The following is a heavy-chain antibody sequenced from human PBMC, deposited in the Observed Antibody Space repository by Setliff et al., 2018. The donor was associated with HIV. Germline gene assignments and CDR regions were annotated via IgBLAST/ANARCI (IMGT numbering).Heavy chain of an antibody. CDR2: IYYSGST. V-gene: IGHV4-39*02. J-gene: IGHJ4*02. CDR3: AKDPRAAVATICDY. D-gene: IGHD5-12*01. Sequence: PSETLSLTCTVSGGSISSSSHYWGWIRQSPGKGLEWIGSIYYSGSTYYNSSLKSRVTIFVDTSKNQLSLKLRSVTAADTAVYYCAKDPRAAVATICDYWGQGTLVTVSS. CDR1: GGSISSSSHY.